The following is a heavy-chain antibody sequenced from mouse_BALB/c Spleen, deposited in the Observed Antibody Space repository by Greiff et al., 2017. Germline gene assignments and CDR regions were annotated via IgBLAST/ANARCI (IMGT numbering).Heavy chain of an antibody. CDR3: ARRGLGTDY. J-gene: IGHJ4*01. D-gene: IGHD3-3*01. V-gene: IGHV4-1*02. CDR1: GFDFSRYW. CDR2: INPDSSTI. Sequence: EVQGVESGGGLVQPGGSLKLSCAASGFDFSRYWMSWVRQAPGKGLEWIGEINPDSSTINYTPSLKDKFIISRDNAKNTLYLQMSKVRSEDTALYYCARRGLGTDYWGQGTSVTVSS.